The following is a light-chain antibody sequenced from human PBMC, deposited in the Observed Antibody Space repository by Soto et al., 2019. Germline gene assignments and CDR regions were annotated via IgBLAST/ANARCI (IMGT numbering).Light chain of an antibody. CDR3: QQSYSALWT. Sequence: IQMTQSPSSLSASVGDRVTITCRASQSINNDLNWYQQKQGKVPVLLIFAASSLQSGVPSRFSGSGSGTDLTLTISTLQPEDFATYYCQQSYSALWTFGQGTKVEIK. CDR2: AAS. CDR1: QSINND. J-gene: IGKJ1*01. V-gene: IGKV1-39*01.